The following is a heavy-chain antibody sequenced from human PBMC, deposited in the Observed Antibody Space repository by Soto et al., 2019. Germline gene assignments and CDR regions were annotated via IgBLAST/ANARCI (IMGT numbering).Heavy chain of an antibody. CDR3: TTGIYYDLLTGHHNVAY. D-gene: IGHD3-9*01. CDR2: IKSKIDGGTA. V-gene: IGHV3-15*01. Sequence: EVLLVESGGGLGKPGGSLRLSCAASGFNLSHPWMTWVRQVAGKGLEWVGHIKSKIDGGTADYAAPVKGRFTISRDDSKNMVYLQMNSLKTEDTAVYYCTTGIYYDLLTGHHNVAYWGQGTLVTVSS. CDR1: GFNLSHPW. J-gene: IGHJ4*02.